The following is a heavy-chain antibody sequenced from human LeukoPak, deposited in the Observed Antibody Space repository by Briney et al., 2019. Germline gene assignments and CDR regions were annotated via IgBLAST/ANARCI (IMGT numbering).Heavy chain of an antibody. J-gene: IGHJ6*02. CDR1: GFTFSSYA. CDR2: ISYDGSNK. V-gene: IGHV3-30-3*01. Sequence: PGGSLRLSCAASGFTFSSYAMHWVRQAPGKGLEWVAVISYDGSNKYYADSVEGRFTISRDNSKNTLYLQMNSLRAEDTAVYYCARRTPYGMDVWGQGTTVTVSS. CDR3: ARRTPYGMDV.